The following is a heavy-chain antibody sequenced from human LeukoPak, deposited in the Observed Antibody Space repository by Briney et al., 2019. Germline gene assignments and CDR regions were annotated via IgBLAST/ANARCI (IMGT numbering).Heavy chain of an antibody. CDR1: GFTFSSYS. CDR3: ARDANDYSKFDY. V-gene: IGHV3-21*01. D-gene: IGHD4-11*01. J-gene: IGHJ4*02. Sequence: GGSLRLSCAASGFTFSSYSMNWVRQAPGKGLEWVSSISSSSSYIYYADSVKGRFTISRDNAKNSLDLQMNSLRAEDTAVYYCARDANDYSKFDYWGQGTLVTVSS. CDR2: ISSSSSYI.